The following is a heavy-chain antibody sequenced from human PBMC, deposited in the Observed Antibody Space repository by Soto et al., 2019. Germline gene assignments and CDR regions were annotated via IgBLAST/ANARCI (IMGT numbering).Heavy chain of an antibody. CDR2: MNPNSGNT. J-gene: IGHJ4*02. CDR3: ASEKAGPLDY. Sequence: QVQLVQSGAEVKKPGASVKVSCKASGYTFTSYDINWVRQATGQGLEWMGWMNPNSGNTGYAQKFEGRVTMTRNTAITTSYMELRSLRSEDTAVYYCASEKAGPLDYWGQGTLVTVSS. V-gene: IGHV1-8*01. CDR1: GYTFTSYD. D-gene: IGHD6-19*01.